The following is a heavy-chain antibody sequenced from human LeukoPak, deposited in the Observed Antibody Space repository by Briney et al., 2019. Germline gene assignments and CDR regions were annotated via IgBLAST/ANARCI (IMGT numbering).Heavy chain of an antibody. J-gene: IGHJ4*02. CDR1: GFTFSTYW. V-gene: IGHV3-74*01. Sequence: GGSLRLSCAASGFTFSTYWMHWVRQAPGTGLVWVSRIKSDGSNSNYADCVKGRSTISRDNAKNTLYLQMNSLRAEDTAVYHCVRVGGRSSIGGDCWGQGTLVTVSS. D-gene: IGHD3-10*01. CDR3: VRVGGRSSIGGDC. CDR2: IKSDGSNS.